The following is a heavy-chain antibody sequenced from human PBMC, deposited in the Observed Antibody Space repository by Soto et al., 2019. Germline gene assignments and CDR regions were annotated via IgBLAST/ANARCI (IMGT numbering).Heavy chain of an antibody. CDR1: GYSFTSYW. CDR3: ARLILGATDAFDI. CDR2: IYPGDSDT. V-gene: IGHV5-51*01. Sequence: GGSLKISCKGSGYSFTSYWIGWVRQMSGKGLEWMGIIYPGDSDTRYSPPLQGQVTISADKSISTAYLQWSSLKASDTAMYHCARLILGATDAFDIWGQGTMVTVSS. D-gene: IGHD1-26*01. J-gene: IGHJ3*02.